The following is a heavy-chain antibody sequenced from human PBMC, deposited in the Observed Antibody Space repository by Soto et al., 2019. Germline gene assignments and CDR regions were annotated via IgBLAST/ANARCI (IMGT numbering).Heavy chain of an antibody. Sequence: GESLKISCKGSGYSFTSYWISWVRQMPGKGLGWMGRIDPSDSYTNYSPSFQGHVTISADKSISTAYLQWSTLKASDTAMYYCASDPVYYDSSGYSDFDYWGQGTLVTVS. CDR1: GYSFTSYW. V-gene: IGHV5-10-1*01. J-gene: IGHJ4*02. D-gene: IGHD3-22*01. CDR3: ASDPVYYDSSGYSDFDY. CDR2: IDPSDSYT.